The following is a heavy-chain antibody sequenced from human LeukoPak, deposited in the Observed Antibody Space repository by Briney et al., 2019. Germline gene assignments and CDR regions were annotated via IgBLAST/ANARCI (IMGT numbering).Heavy chain of an antibody. CDR3: ARSALDY. D-gene: IGHD3-3*02. J-gene: IGHJ4*02. Sequence: GGSLRLSCAASGFTFSSYWMHWVRQAPGKGLVWVSLINSDGSTTSYADSVKGRFTISRDNAKNTLYLQMNSLRVEDAAVYYCARSALDYWGQGTLVTVSS. CDR2: INSDGSTT. V-gene: IGHV3-74*01. CDR1: GFTFSSYW.